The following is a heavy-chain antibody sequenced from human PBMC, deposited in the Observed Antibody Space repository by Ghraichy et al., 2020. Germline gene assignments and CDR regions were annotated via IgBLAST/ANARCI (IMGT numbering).Heavy chain of an antibody. CDR1: GGSISGYY. D-gene: IGHD2-2*01. V-gene: IGHV4-59*01. CDR2: MYYSGNT. CDR3: ARGIRVGYCSGPSCLEKWFDS. J-gene: IGHJ5*01. Sequence: SETLSLTCAVSGGSISGYYWSWIRQTPGKGLEWIGYMYYSGNTNYNPSLMSRVTISLDTSKNQLSLKLTSVTAADTAVYYCARGIRVGYCSGPSCLEKWFDSWGQGTLVTVSS.